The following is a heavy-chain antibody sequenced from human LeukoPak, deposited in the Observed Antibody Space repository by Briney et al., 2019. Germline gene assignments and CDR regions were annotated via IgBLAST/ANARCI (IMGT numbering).Heavy chain of an antibody. CDR3: ASVRGYCSSTSCHKYDYYYYGMDV. CDR1: GGSFSGYY. J-gene: IGHJ6*02. V-gene: IGHV4-34*01. CDR2: TNHSGST. Sequence: PSETLSLTCAVYGGSFSGYYWSWIRQPPGKGLEWIGETNHSGSTNCNPSLKSRVTISVDTSKNQFSLKLSSVTAADTAVYYCASVRGYCSSTSCHKYDYYYYGMDVWGQGTTVTVSS. D-gene: IGHD2-2*02.